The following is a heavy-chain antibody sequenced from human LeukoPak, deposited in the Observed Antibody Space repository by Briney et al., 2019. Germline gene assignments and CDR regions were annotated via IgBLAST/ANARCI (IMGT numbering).Heavy chain of an antibody. D-gene: IGHD3-10*01. J-gene: IGHJ4*02. Sequence: ASVKVSCKASGYTFTSYAMHWVRQAPGQRLEWMGWINAGNGNTKYSQKFQGRVTITRDTSASTAYMDLSSLRSEDTAVYYCARANTMVRGVIPNFDYWGQGTLATVSS. CDR2: INAGNGNT. CDR3: ARANTMVRGVIPNFDY. CDR1: GYTFTSYA. V-gene: IGHV1-3*01.